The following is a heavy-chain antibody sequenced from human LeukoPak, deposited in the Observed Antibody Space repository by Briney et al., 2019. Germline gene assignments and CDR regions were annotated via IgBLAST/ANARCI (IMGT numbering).Heavy chain of an antibody. Sequence: SETLSLTCTVSGGSVSSGNYYWSWIRQPPGKGLEWIGYIYYSGSTNYNPSLKSRVTISVDTSKNQFSLRLSSVTAADTAVYYCARDPSGYFNYWGQGTLATVSS. CDR3: ARDPSGYFNY. V-gene: IGHV4-61*01. CDR2: IYYSGST. CDR1: GGSVSSGNYY. J-gene: IGHJ4*02. D-gene: IGHD3-22*01.